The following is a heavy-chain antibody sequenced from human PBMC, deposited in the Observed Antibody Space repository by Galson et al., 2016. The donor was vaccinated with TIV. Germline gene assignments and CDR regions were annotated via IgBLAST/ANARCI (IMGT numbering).Heavy chain of an antibody. Sequence: SLRLSCAASGFTFDDYAMHWVRQAPGKGLERVAGISWNSGSIGYADSVKGRFTISRDSAQNSLYLQMNSLRPEDTALYYCSKDSRSGCSGSNCYLSYYYYYFMDVWGKGTTVTVSS. V-gene: IGHV3-9*01. CDR1: GFTFDDYA. J-gene: IGHJ6*03. CDR3: SKDSRSGCSGSNCYLSYYYYYFMDV. D-gene: IGHD3-3*01. CDR2: ISWNSGSI.